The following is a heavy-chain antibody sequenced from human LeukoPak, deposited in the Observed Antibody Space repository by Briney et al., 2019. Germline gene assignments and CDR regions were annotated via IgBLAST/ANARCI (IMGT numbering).Heavy chain of an antibody. D-gene: IGHD2-21*02. CDR1: GYSISSGYY. CDR2: IYHSGST. J-gene: IGHJ4*02. V-gene: IGHV4-38-2*02. CDR3: ARLRVVVTASAFDY. Sequence: SETLSLTCTVSGYSISSGYYWGWIRQPPGKGLEWIGSIYHSGSTYYNPSLKSRVTISVDTSKNQFSLKLSSVTAADTAVYYCARLRVVVTASAFDYWGQGTLVTVSS.